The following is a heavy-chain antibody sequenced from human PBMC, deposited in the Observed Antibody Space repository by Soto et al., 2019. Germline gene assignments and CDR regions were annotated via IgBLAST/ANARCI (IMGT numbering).Heavy chain of an antibody. CDR2: INAGNGNT. J-gene: IGHJ6*02. D-gene: IGHD2-2*01. CDR1: GYTFTSYA. CDR3: AREMPRIWYQLLNSPLSYYYGMDV. V-gene: IGHV1-3*01. Sequence: ASVKVSWKASGYTFTSYAMHWVRQAPGQRLEWMGWINAGNGNTKYSQKFQGRVTITRDTSASTAYMGLSSLRSEDTAVYYCAREMPRIWYQLLNSPLSYYYGMDVWGQGTTVTVSS.